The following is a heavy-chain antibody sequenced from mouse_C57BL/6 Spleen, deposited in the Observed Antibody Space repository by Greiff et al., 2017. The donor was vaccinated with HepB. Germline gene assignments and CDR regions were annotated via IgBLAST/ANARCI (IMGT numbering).Heavy chain of an antibody. CDR1: GFTFSSYA. J-gene: IGHJ2*01. CDR3: ARGGYPDPFDY. CDR2: ISDGGSYT. D-gene: IGHD2-2*01. V-gene: IGHV5-4*03. Sequence: EVKLVESGGGLVKPGGSLKLSCAASGFTFSSYAMSWVRQTPEKRLEWVATISDGGSYTYYPDNVKGRFTISRDNAKNNLYLQMSHLKSEDTAMYYCARGGYPDPFDYWGKGTTLTVSS.